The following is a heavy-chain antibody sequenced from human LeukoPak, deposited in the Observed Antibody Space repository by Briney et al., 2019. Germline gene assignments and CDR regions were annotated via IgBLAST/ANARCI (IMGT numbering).Heavy chain of an antibody. CDR1: GFTVSIHD. Sequence: GGSLRLSCAASGFTVSIHDMSWVRQAPGEGLEWGSVIYMGGNTFYVDSVKGRFTISRHTSKNTLYLQMNSLRPEDTAVYYCVRVGDEVAYTRGYLDYWGQGTLVTVSS. D-gene: IGHD3-16*01. CDR2: IYMGGNT. CDR3: VRVGDEVAYTRGYLDY. J-gene: IGHJ4*02. V-gene: IGHV3-53*04.